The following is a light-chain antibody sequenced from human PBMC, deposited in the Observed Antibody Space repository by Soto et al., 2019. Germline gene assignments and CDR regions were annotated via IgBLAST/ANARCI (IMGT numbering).Light chain of an antibody. J-gene: IGLJ1*01. CDR1: SSNIGAGYD. CDR3: QSYDRSLNGYV. V-gene: IGLV1-40*01. CDR2: AHT. Sequence: QSVLTQPPSVSGAPGQRVTISCTGSSSNIGAGYDVHWYQQLPGAAPKLLIYAHTNRPSGVPDRFSGSRSGTSPSLAITGLQAEDEADYYCQSYDRSLNGYVFGTGTQLTVL.